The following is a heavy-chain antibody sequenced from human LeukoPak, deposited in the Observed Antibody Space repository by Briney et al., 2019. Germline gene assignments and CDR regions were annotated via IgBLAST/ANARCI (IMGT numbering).Heavy chain of an antibody. J-gene: IGHJ3*02. Sequence: GGSLRLSCAASGFTVSSYAMHWVRQAPGKGLEWVAVISYDGSKKYYADSVKGRFTISRDNSKNTLYLQMNSLRAEDTAVYYCARTSYDSSGYDAFDIWGQGTMVTVSS. D-gene: IGHD3-22*01. CDR1: GFTVSSYA. V-gene: IGHV3-30*04. CDR3: ARTSYDSSGYDAFDI. CDR2: ISYDGSKK.